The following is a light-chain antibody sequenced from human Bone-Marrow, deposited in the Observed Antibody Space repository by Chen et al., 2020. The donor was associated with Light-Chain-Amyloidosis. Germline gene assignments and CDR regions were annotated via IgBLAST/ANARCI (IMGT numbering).Light chain of an antibody. CDR3: QVWDRSSDRPV. Sequence: SYVLTQPSSVSVAPGQTATIACGGNNIGSTSVHWYQQTPGQAPLLVVYDESDRPSGIPERLSGANSGSTATLTVSRVEAGDEAGYYCQVWDRSSDRPVFGGGTKLTVL. CDR2: DES. V-gene: IGLV3-21*02. CDR1: NIGSTS. J-gene: IGLJ3*02.